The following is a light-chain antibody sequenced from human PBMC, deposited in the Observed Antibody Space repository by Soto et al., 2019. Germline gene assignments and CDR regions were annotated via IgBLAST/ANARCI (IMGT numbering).Light chain of an antibody. CDR3: QQSYSTPRT. Sequence: EIVLTQSPGTLSLSPGERATLSCRASQSVSSSFLSWYQQKPGQSPRLLIYGASGRATGIPDRFSGSGSGTDFTLTISSLEPEDFATYYCQQSYSTPRTFGQGTKVEIK. CDR1: QSVSSSF. V-gene: IGKV3-20*01. J-gene: IGKJ1*01. CDR2: GAS.